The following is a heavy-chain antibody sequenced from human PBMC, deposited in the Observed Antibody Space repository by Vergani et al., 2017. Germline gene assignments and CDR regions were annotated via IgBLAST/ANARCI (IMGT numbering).Heavy chain of an antibody. D-gene: IGHD1-26*01. Sequence: QVQLVESGGGVVQPGRSLRLSCAASGFTFSSYAMHWVRQAPGKGLEWVAVISYDGSNKYYADSVKGRFTISRDNSKNTLYLQMNSLRAEDTAVYYCARGTPFSGSYYWVDYWGQGTLVTVSS. CDR1: GFTFSSYA. V-gene: IGHV3-30*04. CDR3: ARGTPFSGSYYWVDY. CDR2: ISYDGSNK. J-gene: IGHJ4*02.